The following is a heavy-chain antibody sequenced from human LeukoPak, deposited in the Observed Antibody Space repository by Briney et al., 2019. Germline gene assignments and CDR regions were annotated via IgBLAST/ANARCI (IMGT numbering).Heavy chain of an antibody. D-gene: IGHD2-21*02. J-gene: IGHJ4*02. CDR1: GGSISSSSYY. Sequence: SETLSLTCTVSGGSISSSSYYWGWIRQPPGKGLEWIGSISYSGSTYYNPSLKSRVTISVDTSQNHFSLKLSSVTAADTAVYYCARIYCGADCSIEGYWGQGTLVTVSS. CDR2: ISYSGST. CDR3: ARIYCGADCSIEGY. V-gene: IGHV4-39*07.